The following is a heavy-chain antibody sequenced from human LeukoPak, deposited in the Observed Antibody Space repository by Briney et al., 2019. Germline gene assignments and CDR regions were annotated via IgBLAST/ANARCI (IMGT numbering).Heavy chain of an antibody. J-gene: IGHJ4*02. CDR3: ARSYIASSGPCDY. D-gene: IGHD6-19*01. Sequence: GASVKVSCKASGYTFPSYFMHWVRLAPGQGLEWMGIINPTGGSTTYAQKFQGRVTMTRDTSTSTVYMELTSLRSEDTAVYYCARSYIASSGPCDYWGQGTLVTVSS. V-gene: IGHV1-46*01. CDR2: INPTGGST. CDR1: GYTFPSYF.